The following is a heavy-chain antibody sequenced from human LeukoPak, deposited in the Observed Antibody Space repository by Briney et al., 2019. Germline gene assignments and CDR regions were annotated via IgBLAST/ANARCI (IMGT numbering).Heavy chain of an antibody. CDR2: ISYDGSNK. V-gene: IGHV3-30*03. CDR1: GFTFSSYG. Sequence: SLRLSCAASGFTFSSYGMHWVRQAPGKGLEWVAVISYDGSNKYYADSVKGRFTISRDNSKNTLYLQMNSLRAEDTAVYYCAREHPHYDSSGYYYAFDIWGQGTMVTVSS. D-gene: IGHD3-22*01. CDR3: AREHPHYDSSGYYYAFDI. J-gene: IGHJ3*02.